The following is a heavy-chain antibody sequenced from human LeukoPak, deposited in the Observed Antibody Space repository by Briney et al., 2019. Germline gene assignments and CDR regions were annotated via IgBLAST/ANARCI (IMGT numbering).Heavy chain of an antibody. CDR2: ISYDGSNK. J-gene: IGHJ3*02. CDR1: GFTFTNYA. D-gene: IGHD1-26*01. V-gene: IGHV3-30*04. CDR3: ARALEGATVI. Sequence: GGSLRLSCAASGFTFTNYAMHWVRQAPGKGLEWVAVISYDGSNKYYADSVKGRFTISRDNAKNTLYLQMNSLRAEDTAVYYCARALEGATVIWGQGTMVTVSS.